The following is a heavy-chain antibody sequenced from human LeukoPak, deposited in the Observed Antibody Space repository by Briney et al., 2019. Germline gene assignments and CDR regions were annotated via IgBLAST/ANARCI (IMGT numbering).Heavy chain of an antibody. D-gene: IGHD1-1*01. CDR1: GLTFSSYD. V-gene: IGHV3-13*01. Sequence: PGGSLRLSCAASGLTFSSYDMHWIRQAPGKGLEWVLSIGASGDTYYIGSVKGRFTIPRENAKKSVYLQMSSLSAEDTAVYFCVLGAYWNDDKNAFHIWGPGTMVTVSS. CDR3: VLGAYWNDDKNAFHI. J-gene: IGHJ3*02. CDR2: IGASGDT.